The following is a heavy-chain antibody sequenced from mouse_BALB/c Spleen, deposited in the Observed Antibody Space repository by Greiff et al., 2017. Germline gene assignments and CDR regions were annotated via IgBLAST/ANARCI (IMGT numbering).Heavy chain of an antibody. V-gene: IGHV5-6-5*01. CDR1: GFTFSSYA. Sequence: DVKLVESGGGLVKPGGSLKLSCAASGFTFSSYAMSWVRQTPEKRLEWVASISSGGSTYYPDSVKGRFTISRDNARNILYLQMSSLRSEDTAMYYCARDGNYVYWYFDVWGAGTTVTVSS. D-gene: IGHD2-1*01. CDR3: ARDGNYVYWYFDV. CDR2: ISSGGST. J-gene: IGHJ1*01.